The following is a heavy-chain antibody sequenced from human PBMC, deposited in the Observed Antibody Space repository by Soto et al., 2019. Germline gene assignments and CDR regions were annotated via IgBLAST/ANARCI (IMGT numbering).Heavy chain of an antibody. V-gene: IGHV1-3*01. D-gene: IGHD1-26*01. CDR2: INAGNGNT. J-gene: IGHJ6*02. CDR3: AREGHSGSYPYYYYYGMDV. CDR1: GYTFTSNA. Sequence: ASVKVSCKASGYTFTSNAMHWVRQAPGQRLEWMGWINAGNGNTKYSQKFQGRVTITRDTSASTAYMELSSLRSEDTAVYYCAREGHSGSYPYYYYYGMDVWGQGTTVTVSS.